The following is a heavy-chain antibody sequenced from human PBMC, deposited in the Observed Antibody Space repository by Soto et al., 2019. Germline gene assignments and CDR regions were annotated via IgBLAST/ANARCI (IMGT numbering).Heavy chain of an antibody. CDR3: AKVFFYECGGYCGPFAL. J-gene: IGHJ4*02. CDR2: KSFDGSNT. D-gene: IGHD2-21*01. CDR1: GFNFSLFG. Sequence: PGGSLRLSCAASGFNFSLFGMHWVRQVPGKGLEWVAVKSFDGSNTHYADSVNGRFLISRDNFKEILYLQMNSLRPEDTAVYFCAKVFFYECGGYCGPFALWARGSPVTVSS. V-gene: IGHV3-30*18.